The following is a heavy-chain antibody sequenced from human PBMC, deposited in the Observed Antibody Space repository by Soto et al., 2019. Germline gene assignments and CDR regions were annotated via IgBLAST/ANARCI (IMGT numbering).Heavy chain of an antibody. CDR1: GGSSSSSYYY. J-gene: IGHJ6*03. V-gene: IGHV4-61*05. D-gene: IGHD3-3*01. CDR3: ARQIPWSGNYIHYYYMDV. CDR2: LLYTGST. Sequence: PSETLSLTCTVSGGSSSSSYYYWSWIRQPPGKGLEWIGYLLYTGSTNYNPSLKSRVTMSVDTSKNQFSLKVNSVTAADTAVYYCARQIPWSGNYIHYYYMDVWGKGTTVTVSS.